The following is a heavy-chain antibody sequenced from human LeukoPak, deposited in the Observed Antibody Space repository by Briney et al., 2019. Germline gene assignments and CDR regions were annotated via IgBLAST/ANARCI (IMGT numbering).Heavy chain of an antibody. J-gene: IGHJ5*02. D-gene: IGHD6-19*01. Sequence: PSETLSLTCTVSGGSISSSSYYWGWIRQPPGKGLEWIGSIYYSEITYSNPSLKSRLTISVDTSKNQFSLSLSSVTAADTAVYYCARTVLAVAGTELGWFDPWGPGTLVTVSS. V-gene: IGHV4-39*07. CDR1: GGSISSSSYY. CDR3: ARTVLAVAGTELGWFDP. CDR2: IYYSEIT.